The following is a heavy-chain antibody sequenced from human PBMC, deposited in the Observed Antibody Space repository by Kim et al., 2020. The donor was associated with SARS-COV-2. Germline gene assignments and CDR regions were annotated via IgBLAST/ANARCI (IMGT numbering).Heavy chain of an antibody. CDR3: AGYSSSWLSTEIDY. V-gene: IGHV3-11*01. CDR2: ISSSGSTI. D-gene: IGHD6-13*01. Sequence: GGSLRLSCAASGFTFSDYYMSWIRQAPGKGLEWVSYISSSGSTIYYADSVKGRFTISRDNAKNSLYLQMNSLRAEDTAVYYCAGYSSSWLSTEIDYWGQGTLVTVSS. J-gene: IGHJ4*02. CDR1: GFTFSDYY.